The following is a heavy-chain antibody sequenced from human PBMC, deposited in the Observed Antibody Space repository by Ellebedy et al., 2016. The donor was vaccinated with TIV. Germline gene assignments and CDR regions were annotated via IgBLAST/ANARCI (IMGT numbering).Heavy chain of an antibody. CDR1: GFSLSNARMG. CDR3: AHMSVDNWFDP. CDR2: IFSNDEK. J-gene: IGHJ5*02. Sequence: SGPTLVKPTETLTLTCTVSGFSLSNARMGVSWIRQPPGKALEWLAHIFSNDEKSYSTSLKTRLTISKDTSKNQVVLTMTNMDPVDTATYYCAHMSVDNWFDPWGQGTLVTVSS. V-gene: IGHV2-26*01.